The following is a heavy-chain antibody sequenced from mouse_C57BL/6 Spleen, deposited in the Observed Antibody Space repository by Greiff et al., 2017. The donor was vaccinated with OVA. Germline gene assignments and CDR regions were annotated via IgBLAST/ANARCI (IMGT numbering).Heavy chain of an antibody. Sequence: EVQVVESGGGLVQPGGSMKLSCAASGFTFSDAWMDWVRQSPEKGLEWVAEIRNKANNHATYYAESVKGRFTISRDDSKSSVYLQMNSLRAEDTGIYYCTMVTTDYFDYWGQGTTLTVSS. CDR3: TMVTTDYFDY. V-gene: IGHV6-6*01. D-gene: IGHD2-2*01. CDR1: GFTFSDAW. J-gene: IGHJ2*01. CDR2: IRNKANNHAT.